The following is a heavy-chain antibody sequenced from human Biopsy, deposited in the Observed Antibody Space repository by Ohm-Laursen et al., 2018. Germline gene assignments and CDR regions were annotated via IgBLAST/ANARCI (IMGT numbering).Heavy chain of an antibody. CDR1: GGSFTGHY. D-gene: IGHD4-23*01. J-gene: IGHJ4*02. CDR3: ARGSNDSGGLYFPR. Sequence: SDTLSLTCTVSGGSFTGHYWSWIRQPPGEGLEWIGHISHTGYTSYNASLKSRVTISVDTSRNHFSLRLSSLTAADTAVYYCARGSNDSGGLYFPRWGQGTLLTVSS. CDR2: ISHTGYT. V-gene: IGHV4-59*11.